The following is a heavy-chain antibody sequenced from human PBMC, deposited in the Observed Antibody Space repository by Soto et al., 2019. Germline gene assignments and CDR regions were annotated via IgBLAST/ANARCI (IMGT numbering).Heavy chain of an antibody. Sequence: SETLSLTCTVSGGSFSSGRYYWSWSRQPPGEGLEWIGYIYYSGRTSYNSSLKSRVTRSVDTSKNQFSLKLSSVTAADTAIYYCARSGAGSGWLGGQGTLVTVSS. V-gene: IGHV4-61*01. CDR1: GGSFSSGRYY. D-gene: IGHD6-19*01. J-gene: IGHJ4*02. CDR2: IYYSGRT. CDR3: ARSGAGSGWL.